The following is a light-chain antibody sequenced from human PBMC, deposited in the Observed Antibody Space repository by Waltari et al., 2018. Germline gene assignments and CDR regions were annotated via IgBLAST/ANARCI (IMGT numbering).Light chain of an antibody. V-gene: IGLV2-8*01. Sequence: QSALTQPPSASGSPGQSVTVSCTGTSSDIGDYNYVSWYQKHPDKAPKLIIYEVNKRPSGVPVPFAGSKSGNTASLTVAWLQAEDEADYYCSSYAGGNDFEVVFGGGTKLTVL. CDR1: SSDIGDYNY. J-gene: IGLJ2*01. CDR3: SSYAGGNDFEVV. CDR2: EVN.